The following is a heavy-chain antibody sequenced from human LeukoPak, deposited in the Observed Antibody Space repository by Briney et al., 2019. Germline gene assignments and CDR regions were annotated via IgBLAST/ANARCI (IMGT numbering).Heavy chain of an antibody. CDR3: ARGRQLLYAWFDP. J-gene: IGHJ5*02. D-gene: IGHD2-2*02. V-gene: IGHV4-30-2*01. CDR1: GGSISSGGYS. Sequence: SETLSLTCAVSGGSISSGGYSWSWIRQPPGKGLEWIGYIYHSGSTYCNPSLKSRVTISVDRSKNQFSLKLSSVTAADTAVYYCARGRQLLYAWFDPWGQGTLVTVSS. CDR2: IYHSGST.